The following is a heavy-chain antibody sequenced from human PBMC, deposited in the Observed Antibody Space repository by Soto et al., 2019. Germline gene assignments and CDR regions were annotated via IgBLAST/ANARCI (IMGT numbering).Heavy chain of an antibody. Sequence: SETLSLTCTVSGGSISSSSYYWGWIRQPPGKGLEWIGSIYYSGSTYYNPSLKSRVTISVDTSKNQFSLKLSSVTAADTAVYYCARRSFAAGVYDYIWGSYRKPYNWFDPWGQGTLVTVSS. CDR1: GGSISSSSYY. CDR3: ARRSFAAGVYDYIWGSYRKPYNWFDP. CDR2: IYYSGST. J-gene: IGHJ5*02. D-gene: IGHD3-16*02. V-gene: IGHV4-39*01.